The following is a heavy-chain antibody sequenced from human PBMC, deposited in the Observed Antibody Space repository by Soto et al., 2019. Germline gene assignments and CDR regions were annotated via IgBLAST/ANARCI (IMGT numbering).Heavy chain of an antibody. CDR1: GYTFTSYG. D-gene: IGHD2-8*01. CDR2: ISAYNGNT. V-gene: IGHV1-18*01. Sequence: QVQLVQSGAEVKKPGASVKVSCKASGYTFTSYGISWVRQAPGQGLEWMGWISAYNGNTNYAKKHQGRGTMTTDTSTRTAYMELRSLRSDDTAVYYCASQTVYGWFDPWGQGTLVTVSS. J-gene: IGHJ5*02. CDR3: ASQTVYGWFDP.